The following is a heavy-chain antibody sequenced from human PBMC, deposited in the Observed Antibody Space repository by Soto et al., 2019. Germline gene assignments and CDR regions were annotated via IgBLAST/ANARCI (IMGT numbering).Heavy chain of an antibody. CDR1: GFTFSSYS. CDR3: ARDAPPLAYYYDPNWFDP. D-gene: IGHD3-22*01. CDR2: ISSSSRTI. J-gene: IGHJ5*02. V-gene: IGHV3-48*02. Sequence: GGSLRLSCAASGFTFSSYSMNWVRQAPGKGLEWVSYISSSSRTIYYADSGKGRFTISRDNANNSLYLQMNSLRDEDTAVYYCARDAPPLAYYYDPNWFDPWGQGTLVTVSS.